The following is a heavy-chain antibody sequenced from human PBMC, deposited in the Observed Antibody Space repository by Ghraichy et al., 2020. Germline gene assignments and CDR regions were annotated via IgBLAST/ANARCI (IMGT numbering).Heavy chain of an antibody. CDR3: ARHGTYVLWDY. D-gene: IGHD1-14*01. J-gene: IGHJ4*02. V-gene: IGHV4-39*01. CDR2: ISYSGST. CDR1: GGSISSSSYS. Sequence: SETLSLTCTVSGGSISSSSYSWGWIRQPPGKGLEWIGSISYSGSTYFNPSLKSRFTISVDTSRNQLSLRLSSVTAADTAVYYCARHGTYVLWDYWGQGTLVTVSS.